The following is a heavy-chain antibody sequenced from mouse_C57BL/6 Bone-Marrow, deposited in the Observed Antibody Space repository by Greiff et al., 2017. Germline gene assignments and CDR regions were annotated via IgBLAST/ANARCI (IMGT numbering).Heavy chain of an antibody. D-gene: IGHD2-1*01. CDR1: GYTFTSYG. V-gene: IGHV1-81*01. CDR3: ATYGNFSWFAY. Sequence: QVQLQQSGAELARPGASVKLSCKASGYTFTSYGISWVKQRTGKGLEWIGEIYPRSGNTYYNEKFKGKATLTADKSYSPAYMELRSLTSEDSAVYFCATYGNFSWFAYWGQGTLVTGSA. J-gene: IGHJ3*01. CDR2: IYPRSGNT.